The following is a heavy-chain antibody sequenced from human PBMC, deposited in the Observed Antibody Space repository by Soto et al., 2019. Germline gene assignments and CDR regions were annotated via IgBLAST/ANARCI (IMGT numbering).Heavy chain of an antibody. CDR1: GDTFNNYV. J-gene: IGHJ4*02. D-gene: IGHD2-2*01. CDR3: AGRCDSTTCLGHFDY. Sequence: QVQLVQSGAEVKKPGSSVKVSCKASGDTFNNYVVNWVRQAPGQGLEWLGGILPIFATANYAQKFQGRVTITAEKSTRTAYMELTSLRSEDTAVYYCAGRCDSTTCLGHFDYWGQGTLVTVAS. V-gene: IGHV1-69*06. CDR2: ILPIFATA.